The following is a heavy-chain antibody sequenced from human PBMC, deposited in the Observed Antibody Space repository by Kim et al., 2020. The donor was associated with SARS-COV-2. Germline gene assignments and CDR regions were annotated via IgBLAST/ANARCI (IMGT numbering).Heavy chain of an antibody. CDR1: GGSFSGYF. D-gene: IGHD3-9*01. J-gene: IGHJ6*02. CDR3: ARHNVLAGSSLTLLFGLDV. Sequence: SETLSLTCGVFGGSFSGYFWTFVRQSPGTGLEWIGEIDDRGNTNYNPSLKSRLAMSVDTSNNSFSLRLTSITPADTAVYYCARHNVLAGSSLTLLFGLDVWGQGTTVTVSS. V-gene: IGHV4-34*01. CDR2: IDDRGNT.